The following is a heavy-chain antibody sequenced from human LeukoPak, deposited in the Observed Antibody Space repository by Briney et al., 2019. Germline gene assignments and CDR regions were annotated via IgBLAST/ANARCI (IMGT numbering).Heavy chain of an antibody. CDR3: ARAVVVPAARSNWFDP. Sequence: SETLSLTCTVSGGSISSHYWSWIRQSPGKGLEWIGYIYYSGSSNYNPSLKSRVTMSVDTPKNQFSLKLSSVTAADTAVYYCARAVVVPAARSNWFDPWGQGTLVTVSS. D-gene: IGHD2-2*01. CDR1: GGSISSHY. V-gene: IGHV4-59*11. J-gene: IGHJ5*02. CDR2: IYYSGSS.